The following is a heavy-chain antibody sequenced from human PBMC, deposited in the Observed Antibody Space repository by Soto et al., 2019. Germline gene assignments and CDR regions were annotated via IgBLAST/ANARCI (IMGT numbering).Heavy chain of an antibody. V-gene: IGHV3-30*18. D-gene: IGHD1-26*01. CDR3: GEVRIVGATADAFDI. CDR2: ISYDGSNK. Sequence: QVQLVESGGGVVQPGRSLRLSCAASGFTFSSYGMHWVRQAPGKGLEWVAVISYDGSNKYYADSVKGRFTISRDNSKNTLYLQMNSLRAEDTAVDYCGEVRIVGATADAFDIWGQGTMVTVSS. CDR1: GFTFSSYG. J-gene: IGHJ3*02.